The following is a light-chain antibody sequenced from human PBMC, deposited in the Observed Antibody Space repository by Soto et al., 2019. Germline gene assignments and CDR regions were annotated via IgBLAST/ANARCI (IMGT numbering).Light chain of an antibody. CDR1: QSISNP. V-gene: IGKV1-39*01. CDR2: AAS. CDR3: QQSYSSPPT. J-gene: IGKJ1*01. Sequence: DIQMTQSPSALCASVEDKVIITCRASQSISNPLNWYQQKPGKAPKLLIFAASSLQSGVPSRFSGSRSGPDFTLTISSLQPEDFATYYCQQSYSSPPTFGQGTKVDIK.